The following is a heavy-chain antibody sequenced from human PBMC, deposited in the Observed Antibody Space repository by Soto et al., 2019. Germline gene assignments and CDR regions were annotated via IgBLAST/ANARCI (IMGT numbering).Heavy chain of an antibody. CDR2: ISTNNDAI. V-gene: IGHV3-48*01. CDR1: GFSISDCS. Sequence: EVQLVESGGGLVQPGGSLRLSCAASGFSISDCSMNWVRRAPGKGLEWISYISTNNDAIYYADSVKGRFTISRDNAKNSLYLQMTSLRAEDTALYYCASVLGSLRSGSYPSYWGQGTLVTVSS. D-gene: IGHD3-10*01. J-gene: IGHJ4*02. CDR3: ASVLGSLRSGSYPSY.